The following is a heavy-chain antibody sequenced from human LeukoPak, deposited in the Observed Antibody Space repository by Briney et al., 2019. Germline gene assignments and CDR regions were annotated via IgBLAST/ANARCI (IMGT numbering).Heavy chain of an antibody. V-gene: IGHV1-18*01. Sequence: GESLKVSCKASGYTFTSYGISWVRQAPGQGLEWMGWISAYSGNTNYAQKLQGRVTMTTDTSTSTAYMELRSLRSDDTAVYYCARGMTTVTTVDYYYYYGMDVWGQGTTVTVSS. CDR1: GYTFTSYG. D-gene: IGHD4-11*01. CDR2: ISAYSGNT. CDR3: ARGMTTVTTVDYYYYYGMDV. J-gene: IGHJ6*02.